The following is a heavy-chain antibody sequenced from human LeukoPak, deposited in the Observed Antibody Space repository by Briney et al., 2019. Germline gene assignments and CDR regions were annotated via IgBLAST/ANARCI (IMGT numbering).Heavy chain of an antibody. Sequence: PGRFLRLSCAASGFTFSSYAMHWVRQAPGKGLEWVAVISYDGSNKYYADSVKGRFTISRDNSKNTLYLQMNSLRAEDTAVYYCARSFPDCSGGSCYWFSLDYWGQGTLVTVSS. J-gene: IGHJ4*02. V-gene: IGHV3-30*01. CDR1: GFTFSSYA. CDR3: ARSFPDCSGGSCYWFSLDY. D-gene: IGHD2-15*01. CDR2: ISYDGSNK.